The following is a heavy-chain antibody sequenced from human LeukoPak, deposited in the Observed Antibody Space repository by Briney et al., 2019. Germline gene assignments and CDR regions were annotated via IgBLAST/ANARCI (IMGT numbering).Heavy chain of an antibody. CDR3: ARDRSMSGWYIDL. J-gene: IGHJ2*01. CDR2: IWYDGSNK. CDR1: GFTFSSYG. D-gene: IGHD2/OR15-2a*01. Sequence: GRSLRLSCAASGFTFSSYGMHWVRQAPGKGLEWVAVIWYDGSNKYHPDSVQGRFTISRDNSKNTLYLQVNSLRAEDTAVYYCARDRSMSGWYIDLWGRGTLVTVSS. V-gene: IGHV3-33*01.